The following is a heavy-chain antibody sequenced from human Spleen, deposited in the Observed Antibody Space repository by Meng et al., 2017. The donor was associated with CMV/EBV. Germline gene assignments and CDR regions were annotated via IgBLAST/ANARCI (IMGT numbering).Heavy chain of an antibody. CDR3: AKATRLSIIRRGTTGGFDL. Sequence: GESLKISCAASGFIVSSNYMSWVRQAPGKGLEWVSVMYSGGNTYYADSVKGRFTISRDDSKNTVYLQMNSLRVEDTAVYYCAKATRLSIIRRGTTGGFDLWGQGTLVTVS. D-gene: IGHD3-16*01. J-gene: IGHJ4*02. CDR1: GFIVSSNY. V-gene: IGHV3-53*01. CDR2: MYSGGNT.